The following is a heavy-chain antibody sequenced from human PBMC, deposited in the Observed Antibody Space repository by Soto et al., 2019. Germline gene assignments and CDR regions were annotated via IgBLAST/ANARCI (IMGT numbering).Heavy chain of an antibody. J-gene: IGHJ6*02. CDR1: GYTFTGYY. Sequence: ASVKVSCKASGYTFTGYYMHWVRQAPGQGLEWMGWINPNSGGTNYAQKFQGRVTMARDTSISTAYMELSRLRSDDTAVYYCARDPITPGYSSSWYANYGMDVWGQGNTVTVSS. D-gene: IGHD6-13*01. CDR2: INPNSGGT. CDR3: ARDPITPGYSSSWYANYGMDV. V-gene: IGHV1-2*02.